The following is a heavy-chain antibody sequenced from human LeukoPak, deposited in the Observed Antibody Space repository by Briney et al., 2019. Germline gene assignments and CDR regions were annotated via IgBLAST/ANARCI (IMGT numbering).Heavy chain of an antibody. V-gene: IGHV4-59*01. CDR3: ARLSSSGWYSFDY. D-gene: IGHD6-19*01. Sequence: SETLSLTCTVSGGSISSYYWSWIRQPPGKGLEWIGYIYYSGSTDYNHSLKSRVTISVDTSKNQFSLNLSSVTAADTAVYYCARLSSSGWYSFDYWGQGTLVTVSS. CDR2: IYYSGST. CDR1: GGSISSYY. J-gene: IGHJ4*02.